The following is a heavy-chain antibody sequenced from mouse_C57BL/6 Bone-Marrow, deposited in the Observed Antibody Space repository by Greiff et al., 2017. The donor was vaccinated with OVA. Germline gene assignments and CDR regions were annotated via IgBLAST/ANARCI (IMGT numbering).Heavy chain of an antibody. Sequence: EVKLQESGPELVKPGASVKISCKASGYSFTGYYMNWVKQSPEKSLEWIGEINPSTGGTTYNQKFKAKATLTVDKSSSTAYMQLKSLTSEDSAVYYCARRSVYYGNYGGFAYWGQGTLVTVSA. CDR3: ARRSVYYGNYGGFAY. V-gene: IGHV1-42*01. J-gene: IGHJ3*01. CDR2: INPSTGGT. D-gene: IGHD2-1*01. CDR1: GYSFTGYY.